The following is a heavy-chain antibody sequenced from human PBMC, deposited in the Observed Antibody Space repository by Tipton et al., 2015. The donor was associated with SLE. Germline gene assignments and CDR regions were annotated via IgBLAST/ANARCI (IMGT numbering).Heavy chain of an antibody. CDR1: GDSFSGYY. CDR2: INHSGST. CDR3: ARGEGQWLVY. V-gene: IGHV4-34*01. J-gene: IGHJ4*02. D-gene: IGHD6-19*01. Sequence: LSCAVYGDSFSGYYWSWIRQPPGKGLEWIGEINHSGSTNYNPSLKSRVTISVDTSKNQFSLKLSSVTAADTAVYYCARGEGQWLVYWGQGTLVTVSS.